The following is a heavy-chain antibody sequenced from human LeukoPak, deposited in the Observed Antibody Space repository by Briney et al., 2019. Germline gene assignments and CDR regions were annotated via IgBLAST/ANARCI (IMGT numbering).Heavy chain of an antibody. V-gene: IGHV3-30*01. CDR1: GFTFSSYA. D-gene: IGHD3-22*01. CDR3: ARAITMIVDIDY. J-gene: IGHJ4*02. Sequence: PGRSLRLSCAASGFTFSSYAMHWVRQAPGEGLEWVAVISYDGSNKYYADSVKGRFTISRDNSKNTLYLQMNSLRAEDTAVYYCARAITMIVDIDYWGQGTLVTVSS. CDR2: ISYDGSNK.